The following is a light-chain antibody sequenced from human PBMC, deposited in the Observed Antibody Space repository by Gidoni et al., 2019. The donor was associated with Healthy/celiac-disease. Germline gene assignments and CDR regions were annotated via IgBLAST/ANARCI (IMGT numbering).Light chain of an antibody. Sequence: DIVMTQSPDSLAVSLGARATINCKSSQSVLYSSNNKNYLAWYQQKPGQPPKLLISWASTRESGVPDRFSGSGSGTDFTLTISSLQAEDVAVYYCQQYYSTPPYTFGQGTKLEIK. CDR2: WAS. CDR1: QSVLYSSNNKNY. V-gene: IGKV4-1*01. J-gene: IGKJ2*01. CDR3: QQYYSTPPYT.